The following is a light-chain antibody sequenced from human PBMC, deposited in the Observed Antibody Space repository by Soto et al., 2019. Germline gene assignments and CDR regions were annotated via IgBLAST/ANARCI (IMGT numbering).Light chain of an antibody. CDR1: SSDVGGYNY. CDR3: SSYTSSNVV. J-gene: IGLJ2*01. V-gene: IGLV2-14*01. CDR2: DVS. Sequence: QSALTQPGSVSGSPGQTITISSTGTSSDVGGYNYVSWYQQHPGKAPKLMIYDVSNRPSGVSNRFSGSKSGNTASLTISGLQAEDEADYYCSSYTSSNVVFGGGTKVTVL.